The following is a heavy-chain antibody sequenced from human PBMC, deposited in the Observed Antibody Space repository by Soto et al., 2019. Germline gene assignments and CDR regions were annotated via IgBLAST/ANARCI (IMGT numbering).Heavy chain of an antibody. J-gene: IGHJ4*02. CDR3: ARDSHDYGSWSVVPFVH. D-gene: IGHD3-10*01. CDR1: GFTFSSYS. CDR2: ISTSSSYI. Sequence: LRLSCAASGFTFSSYSMNWVRQAPGKGLEWVSSISTSSSYIYYADSVKGRFTISRDNAKNSLYLQMNSMRAEDTAVYYCARDSHDYGSWSVVPFVHWGQGTLVTVSS. V-gene: IGHV3-21*01.